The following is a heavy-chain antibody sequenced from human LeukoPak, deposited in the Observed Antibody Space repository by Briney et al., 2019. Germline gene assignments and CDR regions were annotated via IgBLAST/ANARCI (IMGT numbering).Heavy chain of an antibody. Sequence: PSETLSLTCTVSGGSISSGGYYWSWIRQHPGKSLEWIGYIYYSGSTYYNPSLKSRVTISVDTSKNQFSLQLNSVTPEDTAVYYCARDVGTSGWYTFDYWGQGTLVTVSS. CDR2: IYYSGST. J-gene: IGHJ4*02. V-gene: IGHV4-31*03. D-gene: IGHD6-19*01. CDR1: GGSISSGGYY. CDR3: ARDVGTSGWYTFDY.